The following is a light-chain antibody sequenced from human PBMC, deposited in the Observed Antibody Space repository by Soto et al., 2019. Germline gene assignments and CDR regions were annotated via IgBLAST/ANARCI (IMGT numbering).Light chain of an antibody. Sequence: QSVLTQPASVSGSPGQSITISCTGTSSDVGGYNYVSWYQQHPGKAPKLMIYDVSNRPSGVSYRFSGSKSGNTASLTISGLQAEYEADYYCSSYTSSSTLYVFGTGTKVTVL. J-gene: IGLJ1*01. V-gene: IGLV2-14*03. CDR2: DVS. CDR3: SSYTSSSTLYV. CDR1: SSDVGGYNY.